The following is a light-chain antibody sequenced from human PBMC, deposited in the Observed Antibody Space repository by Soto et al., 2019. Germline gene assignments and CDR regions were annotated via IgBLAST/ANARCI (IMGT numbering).Light chain of an antibody. Sequence: DRITITCRARQDIRNDLGWYQQKPGKAPKLLIYGTSNLQSGVPSRFSGSGSGTDFTLTISSLQPEDFATYYCLQYYIYPYTFGQGTKLEIK. V-gene: IGKV1-6*01. J-gene: IGKJ2*01. CDR1: QDIRND. CDR3: LQYYIYPYT. CDR2: GTS.